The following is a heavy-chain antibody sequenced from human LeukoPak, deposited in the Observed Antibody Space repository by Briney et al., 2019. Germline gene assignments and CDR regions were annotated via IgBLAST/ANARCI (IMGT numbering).Heavy chain of an antibody. CDR2: INQDGSDK. V-gene: IGHV3-7*05. CDR1: GFTFSRYW. Sequence: PGGSLRLSCAASGFTFSRYWMSWVRQAPGKGLEWVANINQDGSDKYCVDSEKGRFTISRDNTRNSLSLQMNGLRADDTAIYYCARIANYFDYWGQGVLVTVSS. J-gene: IGHJ4*02. CDR3: ARIANYFDY.